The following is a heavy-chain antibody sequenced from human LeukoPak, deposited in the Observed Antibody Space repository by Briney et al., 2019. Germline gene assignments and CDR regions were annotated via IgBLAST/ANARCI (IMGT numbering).Heavy chain of an antibody. Sequence: GGSLRLSCAASGFTFSSYGMHSVRQAPGKGLEWVAFIRYDGSNKYYADSVKGRFTISRDNSKNTLYLQMNSLRAEDTAVYYCAKDKGIGYGTFDYWGQGTLVTVSS. CDR2: IRYDGSNK. CDR3: AKDKGIGYGTFDY. D-gene: IGHD5-12*01. CDR1: GFTFSSYG. V-gene: IGHV3-30*02. J-gene: IGHJ4*02.